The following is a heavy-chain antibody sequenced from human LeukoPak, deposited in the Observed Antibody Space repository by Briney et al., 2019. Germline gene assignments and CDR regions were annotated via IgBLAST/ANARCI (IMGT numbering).Heavy chain of an antibody. CDR3: ARVIYSYGQLYYFDY. CDR2: IYYSGST. J-gene: IGHJ4*02. Sequence: SETLSLTCTVSGGSISSYYWSWIRQPPGKGLEWIGYIYYSGSTNYNPSLKNRVTISVDTSKNQFSLKLSSVTAADTAVYYCARVIYSYGQLYYFDYWGQGTLVTVSS. CDR1: GGSISSYY. D-gene: IGHD5-18*01. V-gene: IGHV4-59*01.